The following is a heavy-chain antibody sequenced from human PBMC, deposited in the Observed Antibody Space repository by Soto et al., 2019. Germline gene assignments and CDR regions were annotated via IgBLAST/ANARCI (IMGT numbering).Heavy chain of an antibody. CDR1: GYSFTSYW. CDR3: AISGYYYASSGYSHTVDY. CDR2: IDPSDSYT. J-gene: IGHJ4*02. D-gene: IGHD3-22*01. Sequence: ESLKISCKGSGYSFTSYWISWVRQMPGKGLEWMGRIDPSDSYTNYSPSFQGHVTISADKSISTAYLQWSSLKASDTAMYYCAISGYYYASSGYSHTVDYWGQGNLVTVSS. V-gene: IGHV5-10-1*01.